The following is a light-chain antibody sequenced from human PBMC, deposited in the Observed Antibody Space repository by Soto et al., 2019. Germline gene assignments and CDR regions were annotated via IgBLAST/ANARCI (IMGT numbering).Light chain of an antibody. CDR2: DDN. CDR1: SGSIASNY. CDR3: QSYRV. J-gene: IGLJ2*01. V-gene: IGLV6-57*03. Sequence: FMLTQPHSVSESPGKTVTISCTRSSGSIASNYVQWYQQRPGSAPTTVIYDDNQRPSGVPDRFSGSIDSSSTSASLTIAGLKTEDEADYYCQSYRVFGGGTKLTVL.